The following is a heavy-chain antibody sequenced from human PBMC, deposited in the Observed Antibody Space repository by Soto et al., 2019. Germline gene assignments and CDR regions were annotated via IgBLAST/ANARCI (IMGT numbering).Heavy chain of an antibody. CDR1: GFTVSSNF. D-gene: IGHD1-1*01. V-gene: IGHV3-53*01. CDR2: IYSGGGT. J-gene: IGHJ5*01. CDR3: VGRWFDF. Sequence: GGSLRLSCAASGFTVSSNFMNWVRQAPGKGLEWVSVIYSGGGTYYSDSVKGRFTVSRDNSKNTLLLHMDSLRVEDTAVYYCVGRWFDFWGQGTLATVSS.